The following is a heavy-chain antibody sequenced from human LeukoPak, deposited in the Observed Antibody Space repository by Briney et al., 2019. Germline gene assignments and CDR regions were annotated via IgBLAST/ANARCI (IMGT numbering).Heavy chain of an antibody. J-gene: IGHJ4*02. V-gene: IGHV1-69*05. Sequence: SVKVSCKASGGTFSSYAISWVRQAPGQGLEWIGGIIPIFGTANYAQKFQGRVTITTDESTTTAYMELRSLRSEDTAVYYCAMGRYDSSGSEGAYFDYWGQGTLVTVFS. CDR1: GGTFSSYA. CDR2: IIPIFGTA. D-gene: IGHD3-22*01. CDR3: AMGRYDSSGSEGAYFDY.